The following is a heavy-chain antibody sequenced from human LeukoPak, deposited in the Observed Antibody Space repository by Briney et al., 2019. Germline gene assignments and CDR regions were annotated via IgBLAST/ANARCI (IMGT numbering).Heavy chain of an antibody. J-gene: IGHJ4*02. CDR2: ISSSSSYI. CDR3: ASGRAVAGRGDY. Sequence: GGSLRLSCAASGFTFNSYSMNWVRQAPGKGLEWVSSISSSSSYIYYADSVKGRFTISRDNAKNSLYLQMNSLRAEDTAVYYCASGRAVAGRGDYWGQGTLVTVSS. D-gene: IGHD6-19*01. CDR1: GFTFNSYS. V-gene: IGHV3-21*01.